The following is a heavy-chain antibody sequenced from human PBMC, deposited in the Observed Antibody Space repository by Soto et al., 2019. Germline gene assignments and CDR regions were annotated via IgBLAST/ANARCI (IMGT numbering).Heavy chain of an antibody. CDR2: ISGSGGST. Sequence: GGSLRLSCAASGFTFSSYAMSWVRQAPVEGLEWVSAISGSGGSTYYADSVKGRSTISRDNSKNTLYLQMNSLRAEDTAVYYCATSKADRPVYWGQGTLVTVSS. CDR1: GFTFSSYA. J-gene: IGHJ4*02. V-gene: IGHV3-23*01. CDR3: ATSKADRPVY. D-gene: IGHD6-6*01.